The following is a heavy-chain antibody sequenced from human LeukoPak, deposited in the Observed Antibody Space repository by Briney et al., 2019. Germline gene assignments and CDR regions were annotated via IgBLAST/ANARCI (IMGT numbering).Heavy chain of an antibody. CDR1: GGTFSSYA. D-gene: IGHD3-10*01. Sequence: GSSVKVSCKASGGTFSSYAISWVRQAPGQGLEWMGGIIPIFGTANYAQKFQGRVTITADKSTSTAYMELSSLRSEDTAVYYCAREHRDGITMVRGVRRYFDYWGQGTLVTVSS. J-gene: IGHJ4*02. V-gene: IGHV1-69*06. CDR3: AREHRDGITMVRGVRRYFDY. CDR2: IIPIFGTA.